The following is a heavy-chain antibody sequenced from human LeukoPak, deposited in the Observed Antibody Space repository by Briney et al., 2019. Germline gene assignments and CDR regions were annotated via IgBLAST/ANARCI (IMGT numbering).Heavy chain of an antibody. CDR1: GLNFRDQW. Sequence: GGSLRLSCAGSGLNFRDQWMSWLRQAPEKGPEWVAHIKPDGSEKYYVDSVKGRFIISRDNAKNSLYLQMDSLRAEDTAVYYCARDGITMRILEYWGQGTLVTVSS. CDR3: ARDGITMRILEY. J-gene: IGHJ4*02. V-gene: IGHV3-7*01. CDR2: IKPDGSEK. D-gene: IGHD3-10*01.